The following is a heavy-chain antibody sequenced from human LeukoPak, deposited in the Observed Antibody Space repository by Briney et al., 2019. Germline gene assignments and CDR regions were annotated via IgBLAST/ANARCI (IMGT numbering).Heavy chain of an antibody. CDR1: GYTFTSYG. CDR3: ARDYYGSAPSHWFDP. Sequence: EASVKVSCKASGYTFTSYGISWVRQAPGQGLEWMGWISAYNGNTNYAQKLQGRVTMTTDTSTSTAYIELRSLRSDDTAVYYCARDYYGSAPSHWFDPWGQGTLVTVSS. CDR2: ISAYNGNT. V-gene: IGHV1-18*01. D-gene: IGHD3-10*01. J-gene: IGHJ5*02.